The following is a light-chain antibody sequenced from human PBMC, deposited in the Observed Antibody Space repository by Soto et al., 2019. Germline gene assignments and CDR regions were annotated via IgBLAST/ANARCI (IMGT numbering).Light chain of an antibody. CDR3: QQLNSFPFI. Sequence: DIQLTQSPSFLSASVEDRVTITCRASQAIDTYLAWYQQKPGKAPKLLIYAASLLQSGVTSRFCVSGSGTEFTLTINSLQPEDFSSYYCQQLNSFPFIFGQGTRLEIK. CDR1: QAIDTY. CDR2: AAS. J-gene: IGKJ5*01. V-gene: IGKV1-9*01.